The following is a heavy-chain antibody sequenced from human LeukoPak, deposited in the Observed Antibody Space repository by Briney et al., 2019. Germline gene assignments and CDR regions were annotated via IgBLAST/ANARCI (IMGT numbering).Heavy chain of an antibody. Sequence: ASVKVSCKASGYTFSNYGISWVRQAPGQGLEWMGWISSYNDNTNYAQKLQGRVTMTTDTSTSTAYMELRSLRSDDTAVYYCARDTYCTNGVCYTRGTFDYWGQGTLVTVSS. CDR2: ISSYNDNT. J-gene: IGHJ4*02. CDR3: ARDTYCTNGVCYTRGTFDY. D-gene: IGHD2-8*01. CDR1: GYTFSNYG. V-gene: IGHV1-18*01.